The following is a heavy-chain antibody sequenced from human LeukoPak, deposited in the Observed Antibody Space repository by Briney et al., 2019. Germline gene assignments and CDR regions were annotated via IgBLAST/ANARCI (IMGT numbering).Heavy chain of an antibody. CDR3: ARGSPIYYYDSSGYYSILSYFDY. CDR1: GGSISSYY. V-gene: IGHV4-59*01. CDR2: IYYSGST. D-gene: IGHD3-22*01. J-gene: IGHJ4*02. Sequence: PSETLSLTCTVSGGSISSYYWSWIRQPPGKGLEWIGYIYYSGSTNYNPSLKSRVTISVDTSKNQFSLKLSSVTAADTAVYYCARGSPIYYYDSSGYYSILSYFDYWGQGTLVTVSS.